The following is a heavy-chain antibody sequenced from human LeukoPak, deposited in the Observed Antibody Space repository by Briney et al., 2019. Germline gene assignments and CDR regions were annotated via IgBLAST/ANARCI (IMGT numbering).Heavy chain of an antibody. CDR1: GGSISSYY. J-gene: IGHJ6*03. D-gene: IGHD5-18*01. CDR3: ARGRHTAMVTDYYYYMDV. Sequence: SETLSLTCTVSGGSISSYYWSWIRQPAGKGLEWIGLIYTSGSTNYNPSLKSRVTMSVDTSKNQFSLKLSSVTAADTAVYYCARGRHTAMVTDYYYYMDVWGKGTTVTVSS. CDR2: IYTSGST. V-gene: IGHV4-4*07.